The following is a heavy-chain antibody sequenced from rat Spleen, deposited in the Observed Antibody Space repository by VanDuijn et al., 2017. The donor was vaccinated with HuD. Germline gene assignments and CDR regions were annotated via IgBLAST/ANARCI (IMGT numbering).Heavy chain of an antibody. D-gene: IGHD1-2*01. CDR1: GFTFSDYY. J-gene: IGHJ2*01. CDR3: ARQESSPYYFDY. V-gene: IGHV5-22*01. Sequence: EVRLVESGGGLVQPGRSLKVSCAASGFTFSDYYMAWVRQAPKKGLEWVASISYEGSSTYYGDSVKGRFTISRDNAKSTLYLQMNSLRSEDTATYYCARQESSPYYFDYWGQGVMVTVSS. CDR2: ISYEGSST.